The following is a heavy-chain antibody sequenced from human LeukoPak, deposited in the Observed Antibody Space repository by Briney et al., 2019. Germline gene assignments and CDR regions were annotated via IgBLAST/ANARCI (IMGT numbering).Heavy chain of an antibody. V-gene: IGHV3-23*01. J-gene: IGHJ6*02. CDR1: GFTFSSYA. Sequence: PGGSLRLSCAASGFTFSSYAMSWVRQAPGKGLEWVSAISGSGGSTYYADSVKGRFTISRDNSKNTLYLQMNSLRAEDTAVYYCATELRAQYGSGSYYKPPYYYYGMDVWGQGTTVTVSS. CDR2: ISGSGGST. CDR3: ATELRAQYGSGSYYKPPYYYYGMDV. D-gene: IGHD3-10*01.